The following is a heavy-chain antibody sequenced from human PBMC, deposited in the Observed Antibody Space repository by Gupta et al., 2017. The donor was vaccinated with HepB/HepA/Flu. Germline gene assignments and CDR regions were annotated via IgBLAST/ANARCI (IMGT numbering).Heavy chain of an antibody. CDR3: ARDRNEDIVGATTDY. CDR2: ISSSSSYI. Sequence: EVQLVESGGGLVKPGGSLRLSCAASGFTFSSYSMNWVRQAPGKGLEWVSSISSSSSYIYYADSVKGRFTISRDNAKNSLYLQMNSLRAEDTAVYYCARDRNEDIVGATTDYWGQGTLVTVSS. CDR1: GFTFSSYS. V-gene: IGHV3-21*01. D-gene: IGHD1-26*01. J-gene: IGHJ4*02.